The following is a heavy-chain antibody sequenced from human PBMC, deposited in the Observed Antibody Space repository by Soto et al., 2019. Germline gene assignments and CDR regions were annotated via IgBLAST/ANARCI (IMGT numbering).Heavy chain of an antibody. CDR2: TYYRSKWYH. CDR3: ARVLVQQHLVPLDC. D-gene: IGHD6-13*01. Sequence: SQTLSLTCAISGGSVSSNSASWDWVRQSPSRGLEWLGRTYYRSKWYHDYALSVQSRIIITPDTSKNHFSLQLSSVTPEDTAVYHCARVLVQQHLVPLDCGCQATLLSVST. V-gene: IGHV6-1*01. CDR1: GGSVSSNSAS. J-gene: IGHJ4*02.